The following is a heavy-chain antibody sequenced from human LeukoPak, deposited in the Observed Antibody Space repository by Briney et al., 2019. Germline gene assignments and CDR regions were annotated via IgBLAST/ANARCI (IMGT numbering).Heavy chain of an antibody. V-gene: IGHV1-18*01. CDR3: AREGNQAYYDSSGYLDY. CDR2: ISAYNGNT. CDR1: GYTFTSYG. D-gene: IGHD3-22*01. Sequence: ASVKVSCKASGYTFTSYGISWVRQAPGQGLEWMGWISAYNGNTNYAQKLQGRVTMTTDTSTSTAYMELRSLRSDDTAVYYCAREGNQAYYDSSGYLDYWGQGTLVTVSS. J-gene: IGHJ4*02.